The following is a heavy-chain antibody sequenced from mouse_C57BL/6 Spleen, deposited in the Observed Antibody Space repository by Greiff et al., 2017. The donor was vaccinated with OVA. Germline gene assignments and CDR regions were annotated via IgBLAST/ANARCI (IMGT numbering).Heavy chain of an antibody. J-gene: IGHJ4*01. CDR3: TRRGTTVVAYYYAMDY. CDR1: GYTFTDYE. CDR2: IDPETGGT. V-gene: IGHV1-15*01. Sequence: VQLQESGAELVRPGASVTLSCKASGYTFTDYEMHWVKQTPVHGLEWIGAIDPETGGTAYNQKFKGKAILTADKSSSTAYMELRSLTSEDSAVYYCTRRGTTVVAYYYAMDYWGQGTSVTVSS. D-gene: IGHD1-1*01.